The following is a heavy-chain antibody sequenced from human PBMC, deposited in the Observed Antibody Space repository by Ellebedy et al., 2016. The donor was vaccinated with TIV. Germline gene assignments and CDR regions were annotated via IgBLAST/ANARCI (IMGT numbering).Heavy chain of an antibody. D-gene: IGHD2-2*01. J-gene: IGHJ4*02. CDR3: ARDAYCSSTSCYWSLIAAAGDNYFDY. V-gene: IGHV3-48*02. Sequence: GESLKISXAASGFTFSSYSMNWVRQAPGKGLEWVSYISSSSSTIYYADSVKGPFTISRDNAKNSLYLQMNSLRDEDTAVYYCARDAYCSSTSCYWSLIAAAGDNYFDYWGQGTLVTVSS. CDR1: GFTFSSYS. CDR2: ISSSSSTI.